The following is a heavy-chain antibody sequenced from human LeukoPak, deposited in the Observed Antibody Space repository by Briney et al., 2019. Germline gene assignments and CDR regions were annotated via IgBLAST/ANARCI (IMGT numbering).Heavy chain of an antibody. J-gene: IGHJ2*01. V-gene: IGHV3-74*01. CDR1: GLTFNTYW. CDR3: VTGHYDSRMYFDL. CDR2: IKFDGSLA. Sequence: GGSLRLSCGASGLTFNTYWIHWVRQAPGKGLVWVSQIKFDGSLASYADSVKGRFTISRDNTKNTLYLQKNSLRSEDTGVYYCVTGHYDSRMYFDLWGRGTLVIVSS. D-gene: IGHD3-16*01.